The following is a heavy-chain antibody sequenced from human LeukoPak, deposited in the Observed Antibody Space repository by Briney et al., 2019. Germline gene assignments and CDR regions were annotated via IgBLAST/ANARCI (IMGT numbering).Heavy chain of an antibody. Sequence: SETLSLTCTVSGVSISSSNSYWGWIRQPPGKGLEWIGSIYYSGNTYYNASLKSRVTISVDTSKNQFSLKLSSVTAADTAVYYCARGIAARPQGYFDYWGQGTLVTVSS. CDR3: ARGIAARPQGYFDY. J-gene: IGHJ4*02. D-gene: IGHD6-6*01. CDR2: IYYSGNT. V-gene: IGHV4-39*07. CDR1: GVSISSSNSY.